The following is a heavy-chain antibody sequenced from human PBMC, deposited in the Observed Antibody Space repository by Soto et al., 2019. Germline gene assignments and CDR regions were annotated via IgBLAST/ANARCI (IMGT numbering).Heavy chain of an antibody. J-gene: IGHJ4*02. V-gene: IGHV3-23*01. Sequence: PGGSLRLSCAASGFTFSSYAMSWVRQAPGKGLEWVSAISGSGGSTYYADSVKGRFTISRDNSKNTLYLQMNSLRAEDTAVYYCAKDIRIPGYSSGWYSGYWGQGTLVTVSS. CDR2: ISGSGGST. CDR1: GFTFSSYA. D-gene: IGHD6-19*01. CDR3: AKDIRIPGYSSGWYSGY.